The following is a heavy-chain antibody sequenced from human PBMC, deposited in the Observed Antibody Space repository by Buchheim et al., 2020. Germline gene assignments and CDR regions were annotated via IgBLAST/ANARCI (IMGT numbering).Heavy chain of an antibody. CDR3: ASPQGGGSSSDY. V-gene: IGHV4-34*01. Sequence: QVQLQQWGAGLLKPSDTLSLTCAVYGGSFSGYYWSWIRQPPGKGLEWIGEINHSGSTNYNPSLKSRVTISVDTSKNQFSLKLSSVTAADTAVYYCASPQGGGSSSDYWGQGTL. CDR2: INHSGST. CDR1: GGSFSGYY. D-gene: IGHD1-26*01. J-gene: IGHJ4*02.